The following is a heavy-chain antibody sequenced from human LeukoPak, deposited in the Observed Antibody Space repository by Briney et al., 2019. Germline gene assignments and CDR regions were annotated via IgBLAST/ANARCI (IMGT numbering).Heavy chain of an antibody. CDR2: IYYSGST. Sequence: SETLSLTCTVSGGSISSYYWSWIRQPPGKGLEWIGYIYYSGSTNYNPSLKSRVTISVDTSKNQFSLKLSSVTAADTAVYYCARHPFQYPFDHWGQGTVVSVSS. J-gene: IGHJ5*02. V-gene: IGHV4-59*01. CDR3: ARHPFQYPFDH. D-gene: IGHD2/OR15-2a*01. CDR1: GGSISSYY.